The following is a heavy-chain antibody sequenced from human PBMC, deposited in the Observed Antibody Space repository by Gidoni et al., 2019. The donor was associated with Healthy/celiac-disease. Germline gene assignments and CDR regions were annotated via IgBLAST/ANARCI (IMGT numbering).Heavy chain of an antibody. CDR1: GGSISSYY. V-gene: IGHV4-59*01. D-gene: IGHD1-20*01. J-gene: IGHJ4*02. CDR3: ARGASITGTLFDY. CDR2: IYYSGST. Sequence: QVQLQESGPGLVKPSETLSLTCPVSGGSISSYYWSWIRQPPGKGLEWIGYIYYSGSTNYNPSLKSRVTISVDTSKNQFSLKLSSVTAADTAVYYCARGASITGTLFDYWGQGTLVTVSS.